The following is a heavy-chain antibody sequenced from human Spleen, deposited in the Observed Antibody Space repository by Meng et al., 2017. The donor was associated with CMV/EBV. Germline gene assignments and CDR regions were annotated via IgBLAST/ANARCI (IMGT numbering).Heavy chain of an antibody. CDR1: GDSISGVIW. CDR3: GRDQGRELINH. Sequence: QGQLWESGPGLFKPLGILSLTYRCSGDSISGVIWWSWVGLPPGKGLELIGEVYHRGDTNYNPSLKSRVDISVDKSKNQFYLSLFSVTAADTAVYYCGRDQGRELINHWGQGTLVTVSS. V-gene: IGHV4-4*02. J-gene: IGHJ4*02. D-gene: IGHD1-7*01. CDR2: VYHRGDT.